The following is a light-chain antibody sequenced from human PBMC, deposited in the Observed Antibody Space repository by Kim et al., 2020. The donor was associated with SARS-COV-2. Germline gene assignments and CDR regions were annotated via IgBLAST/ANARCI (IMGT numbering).Light chain of an antibody. CDR2: GAS. Sequence: EIVWTQSPGTLSLSPGEKATLSCRASQSVSTNYLAWYQQKPGQAPRLLIYGASSRATGIPDRFSGSGSGTDFTLTISRLEPEDFAEYYCQQYGTSRGTFGQGTKVDIK. J-gene: IGKJ1*01. CDR3: QQYGTSRGT. V-gene: IGKV3-20*01. CDR1: QSVSTNY.